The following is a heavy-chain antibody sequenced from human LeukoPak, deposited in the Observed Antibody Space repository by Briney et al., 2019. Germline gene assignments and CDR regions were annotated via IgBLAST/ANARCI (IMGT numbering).Heavy chain of an antibody. CDR2: INPNSGGT. CDR1: GYTFTGYY. V-gene: IGHV1-2*02. D-gene: IGHD6-13*01. CDR3: AREGIAAAGTNYYYYMDV. J-gene: IGHJ6*03. Sequence: ASVKVSCKASGYTFTGYYMHCVRQAPGQGLEWMGWINPNSGGTNYAQKFQGRVTMTRDTSISTAYMELSRLRSDDTAVYYCAREGIAAAGTNYYYYMDVWGKGTTVTVSS.